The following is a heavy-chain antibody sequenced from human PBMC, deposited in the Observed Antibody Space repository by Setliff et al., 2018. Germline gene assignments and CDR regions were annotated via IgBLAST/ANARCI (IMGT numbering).Heavy chain of an antibody. CDR3: AKDRMATTPRAYFDY. D-gene: IGHD1-1*01. CDR2: INKDGDGT. Sequence: GGSLRLSCEASGFSFNNYWMYWVRQVPGKGLVWVSGINKDGDGTRYADSVKGRFTISRDNSKNTLYLQMNSLRAEDTAVYYCAKDRMATTPRAYFDYWGQGTLVTVSS. CDR1: GFSFNNYW. J-gene: IGHJ4*02. V-gene: IGHV3-74*01.